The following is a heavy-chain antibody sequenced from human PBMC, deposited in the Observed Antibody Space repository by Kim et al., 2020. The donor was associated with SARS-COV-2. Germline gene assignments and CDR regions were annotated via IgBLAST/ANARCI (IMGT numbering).Heavy chain of an antibody. Sequence: GGSLRLSCAASGFTFSSYGMHWVRQAPGKGLEWVAVIWYDGSNKYYADSVKGRFTISRDNSKNTLYLQMNSLRAEDTAVYYCARGRLLLWFGETGDAFDIWGQGTMVTVSS. V-gene: IGHV3-33*01. CDR2: IWYDGSNK. D-gene: IGHD3-10*01. J-gene: IGHJ3*02. CDR3: ARGRLLLWFGETGDAFDI. CDR1: GFTFSSYG.